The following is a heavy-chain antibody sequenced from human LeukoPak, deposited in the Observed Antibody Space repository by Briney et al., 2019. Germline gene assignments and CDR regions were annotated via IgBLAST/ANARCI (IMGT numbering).Heavy chain of an antibody. V-gene: IGHV2-5*02. J-gene: IGHJ4*02. CDR3: AHGGYDWSHKHIYFDY. CDR2: IYWDDDK. D-gene: IGHD3-3*01. Sequence: SDPTLVKPTQTLTLTCTFSGFSLSTSGVGVGWIRQPPGKALEWLALIYWDDDKRYSPSLKSRLTITKDTSKNQVVLTMTNMDPVDTATYYCAHGGYDWSHKHIYFDYWGQGTLVTVSS. CDR1: GFSLSTSGVG.